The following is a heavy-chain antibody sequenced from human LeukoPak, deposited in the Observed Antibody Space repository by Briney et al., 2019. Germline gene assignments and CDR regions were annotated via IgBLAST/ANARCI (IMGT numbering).Heavy chain of an antibody. Sequence: GGSLRLSCVASGFTFSAYTMNWVRQAPGKGREWVSFISSSSTYIYYADSLKGRFTVSRDNAKTSLSLQMNSLRAEDTAVYYCARDDPRWGTSGDYWGQGTLVTVSS. CDR1: GFTFSAYT. CDR3: ARDDPRWGTSGDY. V-gene: IGHV3-21*01. J-gene: IGHJ4*02. D-gene: IGHD7-27*01. CDR2: ISSSSTYI.